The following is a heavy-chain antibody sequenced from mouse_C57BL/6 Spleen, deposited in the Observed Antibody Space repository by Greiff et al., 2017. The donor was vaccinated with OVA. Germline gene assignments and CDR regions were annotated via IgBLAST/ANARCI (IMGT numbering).Heavy chain of an antibody. Sequence: EVQLQQSVAELVRPGASVKLSCTASGFNIKNTYMHWVKQRPEQGLEWIGRIDPPNGNTKYAPKFQGKATITADTSSNTAYLQLSSLTSEDTAIYYCARNKITTVGTGYFDVWGTGTTVTVSS. CDR3: ARNKITTVGTGYFDV. D-gene: IGHD1-1*01. J-gene: IGHJ1*03. CDR2: IDPPNGNT. V-gene: IGHV14-3*01. CDR1: GFNIKNTY.